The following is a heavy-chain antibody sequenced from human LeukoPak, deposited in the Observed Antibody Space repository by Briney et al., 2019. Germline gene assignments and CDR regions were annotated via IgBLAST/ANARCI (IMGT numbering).Heavy chain of an antibody. CDR3: AKCPILRGFDYYFDN. D-gene: IGHD5-12*01. J-gene: IGHJ4*02. CDR2: ISLDGSLQ. V-gene: IGHV3-30*18. CDR1: GFSFRTYG. Sequence: GGSLRLSCAASGFSFRTYGMHWVRQTPGKGLEWLAVISLDGSLQFYADSVKGRFIISRDNSKNTLYLQMNSLRPEDTAVYYCAKCPILRGFDYYFDNWGQGTLVTVSS.